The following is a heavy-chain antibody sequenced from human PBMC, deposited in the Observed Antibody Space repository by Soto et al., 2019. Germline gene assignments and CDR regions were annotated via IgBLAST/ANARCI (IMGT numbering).Heavy chain of an antibody. J-gene: IGHJ4*02. V-gene: IGHV1-3*01. CDR3: ARDDSGYSGSHYIDYFNF. CDR1: GDTFRKYA. CDR2: IQGGNDNT. Sequence: ASVKVSCKASGDTFRKYAIHWVRQAPGQSLEWMGWIQGGNDNTYYSQRFQGRLTFTRDTSPGTTYMELSSLTSEDTAIYYCARDDSGYSGSHYIDYFNFWGQGTLVTV. D-gene: IGHD1-26*01.